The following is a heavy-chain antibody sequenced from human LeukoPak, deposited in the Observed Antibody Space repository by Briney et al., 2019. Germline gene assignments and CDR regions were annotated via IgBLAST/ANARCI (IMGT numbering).Heavy chain of an antibody. D-gene: IGHD3-10*01. J-gene: IGHJ6*03. CDR3: ARRTYYYGSGSYNNNYYYYMDV. V-gene: IGHV1-18*01. CDR2: ISGYNGDT. Sequence: ASVKVSCKASGYTFTHYGISWVRQAPGPGLERMGCISGYNGDTNYAKKVQGRVTMTTDTSTSTAYMELRSLRSDDTAVYYCARRTYYYGSGSYNNNYYYYMDVWGKGTTVTVSS. CDR1: GYTFTHYG.